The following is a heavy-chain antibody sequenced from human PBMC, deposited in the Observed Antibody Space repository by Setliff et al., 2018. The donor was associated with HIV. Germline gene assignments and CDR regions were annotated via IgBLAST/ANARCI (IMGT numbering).Heavy chain of an antibody. V-gene: IGHV3-49*04. Sequence: PGGSLRLSCIASGVDIGDFADYIMNWVRQAPGKGLEWLGFIRTKRYGGTSEYAGTVKGRFHISRDNAKNSLFLQMHSLRAEDTAVYYCARERLSELWYYMDVWGKGTTVTVSS. CDR1: GVDIGDFA. D-gene: IGHD3-16*01. J-gene: IGHJ6*03. CDR2: IRTKRYGGTS. CDR3: ARERLSELWYYMDV.